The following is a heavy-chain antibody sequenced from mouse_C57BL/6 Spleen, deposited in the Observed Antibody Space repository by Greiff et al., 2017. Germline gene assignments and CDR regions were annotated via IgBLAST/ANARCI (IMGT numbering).Heavy chain of an antibody. Sequence: QVQLKQPGAELVKPGASVKLSCKASGYTFTSYWMQWVKQRPGQGLEWIGEIDPSDSYTNYNQKFKGKATLTVDTSSSTAYMQLSSLTSEDSAVYYCARCITTVVATLYYAMVYWGQGTSVTVSS. J-gene: IGHJ4*01. CDR2: IDPSDSYT. V-gene: IGHV1-50*01. CDR1: GYTFTSYW. D-gene: IGHD1-1*01. CDR3: ARCITTVVATLYYAMVY.